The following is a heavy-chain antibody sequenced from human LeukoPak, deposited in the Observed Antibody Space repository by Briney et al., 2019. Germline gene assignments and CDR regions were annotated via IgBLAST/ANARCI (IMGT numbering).Heavy chain of an antibody. J-gene: IGHJ4*02. D-gene: IGHD4-11*01. CDR1: GFTFNHYG. CDR2: IWSDGTNK. CDR3: ARDAQRGFDYSNSLKY. V-gene: IGHV3-33*01. Sequence: GGSLRLSCAAAGFTFNHYGTHWVRQAPGKGLEWVAVIWSDGTNKYYADSVKGRFTISRDDSEKQVFLQMNSLKPEDTAVYFCARDAQRGFDYSNSLKYWGQGTPVTVST.